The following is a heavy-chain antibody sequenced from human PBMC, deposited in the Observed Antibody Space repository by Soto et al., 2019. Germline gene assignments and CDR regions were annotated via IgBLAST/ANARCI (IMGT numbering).Heavy chain of an antibody. CDR3: ARDVQLQGFDS. J-gene: IGHJ4*02. Sequence: EVQLVESGGDLVQPGGSLRLSCAASGFTFGDYWMHWVRQAPGKGLVWVSRINSDGRRTSYADSVKGRFTISRDNAKNTLYLQMNSLRAEDTALYYCARDVQLQGFDSWGQGTLVTVSS. V-gene: IGHV3-74*01. CDR2: INSDGRRT. D-gene: IGHD1-1*01. CDR1: GFTFGDYW.